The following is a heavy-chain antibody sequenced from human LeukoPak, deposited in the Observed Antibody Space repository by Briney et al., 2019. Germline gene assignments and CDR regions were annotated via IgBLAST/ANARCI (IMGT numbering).Heavy chain of an antibody. V-gene: IGHV3-21*01. CDR1: GFTFNSYS. CDR2: ISSGGSYI. Sequence: GGSLRLSCAASGFTFNSYSMNWDRQAPGKGLEWVSSISSGGSYIYYADSVKGRFTISRDNAKNSLYLQMNSLRAEDTAVYYCARIARGNYFDFWGQGTLVTVSS. CDR3: ARIARGNYFDF. D-gene: IGHD3-10*01. J-gene: IGHJ4*02.